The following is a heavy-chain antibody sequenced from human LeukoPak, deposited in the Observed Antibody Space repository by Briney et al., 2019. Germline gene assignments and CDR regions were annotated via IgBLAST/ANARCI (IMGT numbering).Heavy chain of an antibody. D-gene: IGHD4-17*01. CDR2: MNPNSGNT. J-gene: IGHJ6*02. V-gene: IGHV1-8*01. CDR3: ARGRDGDYDGNWYYYYGMDV. Sequence: ASVKVSCKASGYTFTSYDINWVRQATGQGLEWIGWMNPNSGNTGYAQKFQGRVTMTRNTSISTAYMELSSLRSEDTAVYYCARGRDGDYDGNWYYYYGMDVWGPGTTVTVSS. CDR1: GYTFTSYD.